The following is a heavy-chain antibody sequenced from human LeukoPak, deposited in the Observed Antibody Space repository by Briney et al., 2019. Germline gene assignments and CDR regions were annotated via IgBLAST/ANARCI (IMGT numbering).Heavy chain of an antibody. V-gene: IGHV4-34*01. D-gene: IGHD2-8*02. CDR3: ARRYCELMYYYYGMDV. CDR2: INHSGST. Sequence: SETLSLTCAVYGGSFSGYYWSWIRQPPGKGLEWIGEINHSGSTNYNPSLKSRVTISVDTSKNQFSLKLSSVTAADTAVYYCARRYCELMYYYYGMDVWGKGTTVTVSS. CDR1: GGSFSGYY. J-gene: IGHJ6*04.